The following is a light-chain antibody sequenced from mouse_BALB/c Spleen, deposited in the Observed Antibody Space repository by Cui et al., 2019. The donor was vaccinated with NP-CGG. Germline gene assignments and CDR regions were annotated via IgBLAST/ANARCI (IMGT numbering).Light chain of an antibody. V-gene: IGLV1*01. CDR2: GTN. CDR3: ALWYSNHWV. CDR1: TGAVTTTNY. J-gene: IGLJ1*01. Sequence: QAVVTHESALTTSPGETVTLTCRPSTGAVTTTNYANWVQEKPDHLFTGLIGGTNNRVPGVPARFSGSLIGDKAALTITGAQTEDEAIYFCALWYSNHWVFGGGTKLTVL.